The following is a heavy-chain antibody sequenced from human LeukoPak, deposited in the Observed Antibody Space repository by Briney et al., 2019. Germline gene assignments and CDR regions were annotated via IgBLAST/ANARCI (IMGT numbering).Heavy chain of an antibody. CDR2: LTDSSGFA. V-gene: IGHV3-11*05. Sequence: GGSLRLSCVATGFTFSDYHMIWLRQAPGKGLEWLSYLTDSSGFANYADSVKGRFTISRDNAKNSLYLQMNSLRADDTAVYYCARDLAADKRAMDVWGQGTTVTVSS. CDR3: ARDLAADKRAMDV. D-gene: IGHD6-13*01. J-gene: IGHJ6*02. CDR1: GFTFSDYH.